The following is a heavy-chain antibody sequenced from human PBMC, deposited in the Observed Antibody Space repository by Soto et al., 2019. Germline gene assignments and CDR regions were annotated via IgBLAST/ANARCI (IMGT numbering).Heavy chain of an antibody. V-gene: IGHV1-24*01. CDR3: AAGARDAFDI. Sequence: ASVKVSCKVSGYTLTELSMHWVRQAPGKGLEWMGGFDRQDGETLYAQRFQGRVTMTEDTSTDTAYMELSSLRSEDSSMYYCAAGARDAFDIWGQGTTVTVSS. CDR1: GYTLTELS. CDR2: FDRQDGET. J-gene: IGHJ3*02. D-gene: IGHD4-17*01.